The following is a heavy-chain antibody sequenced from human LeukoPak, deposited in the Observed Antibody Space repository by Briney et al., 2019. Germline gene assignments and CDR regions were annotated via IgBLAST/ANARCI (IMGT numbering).Heavy chain of an antibody. Sequence: GGSLRLSCAASGFTFSSYAMSWVRQAPGKGLEWVSAISGSGGSTYYADSVKGRFTISRDNAKNSLYLQMNSLRAEDTAVYYCASASSHRIAAGGDYWGQGTLVTVSS. V-gene: IGHV3-23*01. CDR1: GFTFSSYA. CDR3: ASASSHRIAAGGDY. D-gene: IGHD6-13*01. J-gene: IGHJ4*02. CDR2: ISGSGGST.